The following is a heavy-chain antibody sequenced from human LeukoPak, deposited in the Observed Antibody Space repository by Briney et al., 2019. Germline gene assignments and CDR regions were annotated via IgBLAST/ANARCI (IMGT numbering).Heavy chain of an antibody. CDR3: ARKVGWFGESPNWFDP. V-gene: IGHV4-4*07. CDR2: IYTSGST. CDR1: GGSISSYY. D-gene: IGHD3-10*01. J-gene: IGHJ5*02. Sequence: SETLSLTCTVSGGSISSYYWSWIRQPAGKGLEWIGRIYTSGSTNYNPSLKSRVTMSVDTSKNQFSLKLSSVTAADTAVYYCARKVGWFGESPNWFDPWGQGTLVTVSS.